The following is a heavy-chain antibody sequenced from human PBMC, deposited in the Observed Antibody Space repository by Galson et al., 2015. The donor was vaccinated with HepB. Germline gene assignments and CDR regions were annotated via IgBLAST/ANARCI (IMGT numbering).Heavy chain of an antibody. CDR2: ISSNGGST. Sequence: SLRLSCAASGFTFSSYAMHWVRQAPGKGLEYVSAISSNGGSTYYADSVKGRFTISRDNSKNTLYLQMSSLRAEDTAVYYCVKSRGFSHNWFDPWGQGTLVTVSS. V-gene: IGHV3-64D*06. J-gene: IGHJ5*02. D-gene: IGHD2-15*01. CDR1: GFTFSSYA. CDR3: VKSRGFSHNWFDP.